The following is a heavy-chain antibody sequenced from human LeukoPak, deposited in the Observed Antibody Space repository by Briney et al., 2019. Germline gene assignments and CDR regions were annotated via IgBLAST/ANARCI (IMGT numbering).Heavy chain of an antibody. Sequence: PGRSLRLSCAASGFTFSNFAMHWVRQAPGKGLEWVAVISHDGSNKYYVDSVKGRFTISRDNSKNTLYLQMNSLRAEDTAVYYCAKDYYGSGRYGYFDYWGQGTLVTVSA. CDR3: AKDYYGSGRYGYFDY. CDR1: GFTFSNFA. J-gene: IGHJ4*02. V-gene: IGHV3-30*18. D-gene: IGHD3-10*01. CDR2: ISHDGSNK.